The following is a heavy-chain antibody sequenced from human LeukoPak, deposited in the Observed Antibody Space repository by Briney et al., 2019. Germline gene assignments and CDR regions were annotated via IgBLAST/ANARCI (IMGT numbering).Heavy chain of an antibody. CDR2: MNPNSGNT. V-gene: IGHV1-8*01. CDR1: GYTFTSYD. J-gene: IGHJ3*02. CDR3: ASIGYYYDSSVSSDDAFDI. Sequence: GASVKVSCKASGYTFTSYDINWVRQATGQGLEWMGWMNPNSGNTGYAQKFQGRVTMTRNTSISTAYMELSSLRSEDTAVYYCASIGYYYDSSVSSDDAFDIWGQGTMVTVSS. D-gene: IGHD3-22*01.